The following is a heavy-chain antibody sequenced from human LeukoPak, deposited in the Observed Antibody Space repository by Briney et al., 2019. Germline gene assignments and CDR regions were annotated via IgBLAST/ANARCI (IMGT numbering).Heavy chain of an antibody. Sequence: PGGSLRLSCAASGFTFSSYAMHWVRQAPGKGLEWVAVISYDGSNKYYADSVKGRFTISGDNSKNTLYLQMNSLRAEDTAVYYCARDQGGQQLVLGFDYWGQGTLVTVSS. CDR1: GFTFSSYA. CDR3: ARDQGGQQLVLGFDY. CDR2: ISYDGSNK. D-gene: IGHD6-13*01. V-gene: IGHV3-30-3*01. J-gene: IGHJ4*02.